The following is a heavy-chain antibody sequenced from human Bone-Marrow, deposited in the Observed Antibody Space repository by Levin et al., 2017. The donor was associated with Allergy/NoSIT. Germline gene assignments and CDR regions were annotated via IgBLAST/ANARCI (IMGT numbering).Heavy chain of an antibody. V-gene: IGHV4-39*01. CDR1: GGSISSNSYY. CDR3: ARGANHGLTGREFDY. J-gene: IGHJ4*02. D-gene: IGHD1-14*01. CDR2: IYYSGST. Sequence: PSETLSLTCTVSGGSISSNSYYWGWIRQPPGKGLQWIGSIYYSGSTYYNPSFKSRITISVDTSNNQFSLTLSSVTPADTAVYYCARGANHGLTGREFDYWGQGTLVTVSS.